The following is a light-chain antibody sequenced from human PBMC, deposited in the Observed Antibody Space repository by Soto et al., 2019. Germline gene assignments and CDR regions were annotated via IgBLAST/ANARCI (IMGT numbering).Light chain of an antibody. CDR3: QKCKVAPFT. V-gene: IGKV1-27*01. CDR1: QDIGNF. J-gene: IGKJ4*01. CDR2: AAS. Sequence: ILMTQSPSSLSAFVGDRVTITCRASQDIGNFLAWYQQKPGKVPKLLIYAASTLQSGVPSRCIGSGSGTDFTLTISSLQPEDVATYYCQKCKVAPFTFGGGTKVEIK.